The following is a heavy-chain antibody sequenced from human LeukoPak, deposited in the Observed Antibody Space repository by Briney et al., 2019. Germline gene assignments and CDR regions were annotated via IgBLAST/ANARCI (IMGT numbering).Heavy chain of an antibody. CDR3: AIPSSGRVKAFDY. CDR2: INHSGST. D-gene: IGHD3-3*01. J-gene: IGHJ4*02. Sequence: PSETLSLTCAVYGGSFSGYYWSWIRQPPGKGLEWIGEINHSGSTNYNPSLKSRVTISVDTSKNQFSLKLSSVTAADTAVYYCAIPSSGRVKAFDYWGQGTLVTVSP. CDR1: GGSFSGYY. V-gene: IGHV4-34*01.